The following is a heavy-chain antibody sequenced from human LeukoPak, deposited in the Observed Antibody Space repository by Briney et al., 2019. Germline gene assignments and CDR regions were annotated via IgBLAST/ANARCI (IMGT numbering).Heavy chain of an antibody. V-gene: IGHV4-59*01. CDR3: ARVRRYSSRPDAFDI. CDR1: GGSISTYY. CDR2: IDYSGST. D-gene: IGHD6-13*01. J-gene: IGHJ3*02. Sequence: SETLSLTCTVSGGSISTYYWSWIRQPPGKGLEWIGYIDYSGSTNYNPSLKSRVTMSVDTSKNRFSLKLSSVTAADTALFYSARVRRYSSRPDAFDIWGQGTMVTVSS.